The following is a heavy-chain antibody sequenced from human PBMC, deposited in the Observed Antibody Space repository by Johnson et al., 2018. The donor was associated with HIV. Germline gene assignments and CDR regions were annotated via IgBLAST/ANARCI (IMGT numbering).Heavy chain of an antibody. Sequence: VQLVESGGGVVQPGRSLRLSCAASGFTFSSSWMHWVCQAPEKGLEWVSFIYWDGSTFYADSVKGRFTLSRDSSKNTLYLQMNSLRAEDTAVYYCAKDPTYDSSGYYGDAFDIWGQGTMVTVSS. J-gene: IGHJ3*02. CDR2: IYWDGST. CDR3: AKDPTYDSSGYYGDAFDI. D-gene: IGHD3-22*01. V-gene: IGHV3-66*02. CDR1: GFTFSSSW.